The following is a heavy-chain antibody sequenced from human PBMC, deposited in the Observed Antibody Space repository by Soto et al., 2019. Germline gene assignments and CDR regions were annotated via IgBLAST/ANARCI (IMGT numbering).Heavy chain of an antibody. CDR2: ISYDGTYK. Sequence: QVQLVESGGGVVQPGRSLRLSCAASGFTFSAYAMHWVRQAPGKGLEWVAFISYDGTYKYYADSVKGRFTISRDNSKNTLILQMDSLRAEDTAVYYCARDPRLGMEVVVSFDYWGQGTLVSVS. J-gene: IGHJ4*02. V-gene: IGHV3-30*04. CDR1: GFTFSAYA. D-gene: IGHD2-15*01. CDR3: ARDPRLGMEVVVSFDY.